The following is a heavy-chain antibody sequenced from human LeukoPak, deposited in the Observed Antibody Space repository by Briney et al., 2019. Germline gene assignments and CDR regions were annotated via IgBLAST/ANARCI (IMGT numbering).Heavy chain of an antibody. Sequence: GGSLRLSCAASGFTFSSYGMHWVRQAPGKGLEWVAVIWYDGSNKYYADSVKGRFTISRDNSKNTLYLQMNSLRAEGTAVYYCARLSGSYGTTLDYWGQGTLVTVSS. CDR2: IWYDGSNK. CDR3: ARLSGSYGTTLDY. V-gene: IGHV3-33*01. J-gene: IGHJ4*02. D-gene: IGHD1-26*01. CDR1: GFTFSSYG.